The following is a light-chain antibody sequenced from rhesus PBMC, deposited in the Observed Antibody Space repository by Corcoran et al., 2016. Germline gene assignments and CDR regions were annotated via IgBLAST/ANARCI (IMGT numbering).Light chain of an antibody. CDR2: SAS. Sequence: DIQMTQSPSSLSASVGDRVTITCRASQSISNYLHWYQQEQGKVPKLLIYSASSLQSGLPSRFSGSGAGEEFTLTISSLHPEDFATYYCQQFKNYPVTFGGGTKVEIK. J-gene: IGKJ4*01. V-gene: IGKV1-41*01. CDR1: QSISNY. CDR3: QQFKNYPVT.